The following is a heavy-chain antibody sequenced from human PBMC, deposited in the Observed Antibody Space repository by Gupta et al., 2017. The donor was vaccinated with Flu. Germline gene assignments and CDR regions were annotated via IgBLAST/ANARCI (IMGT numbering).Heavy chain of an antibody. CDR3: ARGASAYGLRRDNWFDP. J-gene: IGHJ5*02. Sequence: EVQLVESGGGLVQPGGSLRLPCSASGFTFSTYWMHCVRQAPGKGLVWVSRITEDATTTGYADSVKGRCTISRDNAKNTVYLQMNSLRAEDTAVYYCARGASAYGLRRDNWFDPWGQGTLVTVSS. CDR2: ITEDATTT. V-gene: IGHV3-74*01. CDR1: GFTFSTYW. D-gene: IGHD3-16*01.